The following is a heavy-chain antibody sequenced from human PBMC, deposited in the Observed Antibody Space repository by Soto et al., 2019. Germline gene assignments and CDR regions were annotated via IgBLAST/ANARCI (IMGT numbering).Heavy chain of an antibody. V-gene: IGHV4-34*01. CDR3: ARANTDVLLWFGELFPWFDP. J-gene: IGHJ5*02. CDR1: GWSFSGYY. CDR2: INHSGST. D-gene: IGHD3-10*01. Sequence: SETLSLTCAVYGWSFSGYYWSWIRQPPGKGLEWIGEINHSGSTNYNPSLKGRVTISVDTSKNQFSLKLSFVTAADTAVYYCARANTDVLLWFGELFPWFDPWGQGTLVTVSS.